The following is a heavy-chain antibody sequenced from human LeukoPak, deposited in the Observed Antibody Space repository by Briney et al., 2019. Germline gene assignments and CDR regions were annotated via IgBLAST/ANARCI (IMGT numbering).Heavy chain of an antibody. J-gene: IGHJ4*02. V-gene: IGHV4-38-2*02. CDR3: ARTYSSGWYPFDY. CDR1: GYSISSGYY. Sequence: PSETLSLTCTVSGYSISSGYYWGWIRQPPGKGLEWIGSIYHSGSTNYNPSLKSRVTISVDTSKNQFSLKLSSVTAADTAVYYCARTYSSGWYPFDYWGQGTLVTVSS. D-gene: IGHD6-19*01. CDR2: IYHSGST.